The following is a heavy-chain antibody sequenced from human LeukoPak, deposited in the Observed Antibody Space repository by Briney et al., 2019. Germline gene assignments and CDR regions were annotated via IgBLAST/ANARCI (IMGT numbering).Heavy chain of an antibody. CDR2: SYWNDDK. CDR1: GFSLSTSGGG. CDR3: AHSTSHTYYDFWSAQHKYYYYMDV. J-gene: IGHJ6*03. V-gene: IGHV2-5*01. Sequence: SGPTLVKPTQTLTLTCTFSGFSLSTSGGGVGWIRQPPGKALEWLALSYWNDDKRYSPTLKSRLTITKDTSKNQVVLTMTNMDPVDTATYYCAHSTSHTYYDFWSAQHKYYYYMDVWGKGTTVTVSS. D-gene: IGHD3-3*01.